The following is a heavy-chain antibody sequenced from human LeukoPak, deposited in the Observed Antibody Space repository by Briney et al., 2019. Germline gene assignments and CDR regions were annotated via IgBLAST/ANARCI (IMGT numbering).Heavy chain of an antibody. V-gene: IGHV3-7*03. J-gene: IGHJ5*02. CDR3: AKGRGAGWFDP. CDR1: GFTVSSKY. CDR2: IKEDGSEK. D-gene: IGHD5-12*01. Sequence: PGGSLRLSCAASGFTVSSKYMSWVRQAPGKGLEWVANIKEDGSEKYYVDSVKGRFTISRDNAKNSLYLQMNSLRAEDTAVYYCAKGRGAGWFDPWGQGTLVTVSS.